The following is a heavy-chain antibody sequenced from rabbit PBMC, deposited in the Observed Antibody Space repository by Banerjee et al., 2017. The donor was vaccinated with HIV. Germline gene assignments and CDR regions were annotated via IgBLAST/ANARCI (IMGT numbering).Heavy chain of an antibody. CDR1: GIDFSGYYY. J-gene: IGHJ4*01. V-gene: IGHV1S40*01. Sequence: QSLQESGGGLFQPGASLTLTCTASGIDFSGYYYVCWVRQAPGQGLEWIACIYGGSSGSSHYATWAKGRFTSSKMPSTTVTLQMTSLTVADTATYFCARDPNAASAYYYVDLWGPGTLVTVS. D-gene: IGHD4-2*01. CDR2: IYGGSSGSS. CDR3: ARDPNAASAYYYVDL.